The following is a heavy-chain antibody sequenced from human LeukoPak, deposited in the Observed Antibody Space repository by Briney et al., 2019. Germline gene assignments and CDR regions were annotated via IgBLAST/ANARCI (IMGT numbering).Heavy chain of an antibody. CDR1: GGSISSGSYY. V-gene: IGHV4-39*01. J-gene: IGHJ4*02. CDR3: ARSPYYYDSSAQGGGPFDY. Sequence: SETLSLTCIVSGGSISSGSYYWGWIRQPPGKGLEWIGSIYYSGSTYYNPSLKSRVTISVDTSKNQFSLKLSSVTAADTAVYYCARSPYYYDSSAQGGGPFDYWGQGTLVTVSS. D-gene: IGHD3-22*01. CDR2: IYYSGST.